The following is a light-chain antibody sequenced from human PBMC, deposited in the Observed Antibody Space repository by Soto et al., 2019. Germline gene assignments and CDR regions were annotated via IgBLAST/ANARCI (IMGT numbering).Light chain of an antibody. CDR1: QSIGTN. J-gene: IGKJ1*01. V-gene: IGKV3-11*01. CDR3: QQYGSSPET. Sequence: EIVLTQSPATLSLSPGERATLSCRASQSIGTNLAWYQQKPGQAPSLLIYDASNRATGIPARFSGSGSGTDFTLTIASLEPEDFAVYYCQQYGSSPETFGQGTKVDIK. CDR2: DAS.